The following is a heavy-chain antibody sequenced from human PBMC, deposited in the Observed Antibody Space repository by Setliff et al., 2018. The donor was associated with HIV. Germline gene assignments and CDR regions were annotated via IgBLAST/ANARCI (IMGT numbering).Heavy chain of an antibody. Sequence: PSETLSLTCTVSGGSISSHYWSWIRQPPGKGLEWIGYIYYSGSTNYNPSLKSRVTISVDTSKNQFSLKLSSVTAADTAVYYCARAGTSTPQSFDHWGQGTLVTVSS. CDR1: GGSISSHY. J-gene: IGHJ4*02. CDR3: ARAGTSTPQSFDH. D-gene: IGHD2-2*01. V-gene: IGHV4-59*11. CDR2: IYYSGST.